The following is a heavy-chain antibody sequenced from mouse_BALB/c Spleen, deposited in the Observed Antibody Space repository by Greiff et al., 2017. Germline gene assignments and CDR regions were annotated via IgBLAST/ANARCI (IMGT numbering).Heavy chain of an antibody. CDR2: INPSSGYT. V-gene: IGHV1-4*02. CDR3: ARFGDGSSFFAY. Sequence: QVQLQQSAAELARPGASVKMSCKASGYTFTSYTMHWVKQRPGQGLEWIGYINPSSGYTEYNQKFKDKTTLTADKSSSTAYMQLSSLTSEDSAVYYCARFGDGSSFFAYWGQGTLVTVSA. J-gene: IGHJ3*01. D-gene: IGHD1-1*01. CDR1: GYTFTSYT.